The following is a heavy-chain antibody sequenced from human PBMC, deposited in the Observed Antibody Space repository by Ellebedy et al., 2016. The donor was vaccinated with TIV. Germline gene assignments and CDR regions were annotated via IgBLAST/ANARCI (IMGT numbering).Heavy chain of an antibody. Sequence: SETLSLXXAVYGGSFSGYYWSWIRQPPGKGLEWIGEINHSGSTNYNPSLKSRVTISVDTSKNQFSLKLSSVTAADTAVYYCARFVTFGGVIAFDYWGQGTLVTVSS. V-gene: IGHV4-34*01. CDR2: INHSGST. D-gene: IGHD3-16*02. CDR1: GGSFSGYY. J-gene: IGHJ4*02. CDR3: ARFVTFGGVIAFDY.